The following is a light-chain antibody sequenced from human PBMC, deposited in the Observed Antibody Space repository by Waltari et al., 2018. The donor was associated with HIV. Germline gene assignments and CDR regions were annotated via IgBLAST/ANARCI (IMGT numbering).Light chain of an antibody. Sequence: QSALTQPASISGSPGQSITISSTGTSGDAGGYIDVSWYQQKPGTTPQFFIYDVSERPTRVSSRFSGYTSGNATCLPTSGLEADAEADYSCSSYTPGRDVVVVFGGETKLNVL. J-gene: IGLJ2*01. V-gene: IGLV2-14*03. CDR2: DVS. CDR3: SSYTPGRDVVVV. CDR1: SGDAGGYID.